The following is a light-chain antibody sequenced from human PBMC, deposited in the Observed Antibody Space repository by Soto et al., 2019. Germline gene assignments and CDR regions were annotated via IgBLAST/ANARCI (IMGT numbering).Light chain of an antibody. CDR3: QQYNNCPPWT. V-gene: IGKV3-15*01. CDR2: GAS. CDR1: QSVSSN. J-gene: IGKJ1*01. Sequence: EIVMTQSPATLSVSPGERATLSCRASQSVSSNLAWYQKKPGQAPRLLIYGASTRATGSPAWFSGSGSATEFTPTTSSLQSGDFAVYYCQQYNNCPPWTFGQGTKVEIK.